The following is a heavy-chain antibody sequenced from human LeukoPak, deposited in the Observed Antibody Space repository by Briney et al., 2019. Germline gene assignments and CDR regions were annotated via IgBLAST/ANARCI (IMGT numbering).Heavy chain of an antibody. Sequence: SETLSLTCTVSGGSISSSSYYWGWIRQPPGKGLEWIGSIYYSGSTYYNPSLKSRVTISVDTSKNQFSLKLSSVTAADTAVYYCARDRGYSYENYYGMDVWGQGTTVTVSS. J-gene: IGHJ6*02. CDR1: GGSISSSSYY. CDR2: IYYSGST. D-gene: IGHD5-18*01. CDR3: ARDRGYSYENYYGMDV. V-gene: IGHV4-39*02.